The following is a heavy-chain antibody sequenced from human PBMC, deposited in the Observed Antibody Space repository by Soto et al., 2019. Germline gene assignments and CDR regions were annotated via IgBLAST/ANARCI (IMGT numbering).Heavy chain of an antibody. Sequence: GSLRLSCAASGFTFSSYWMSWVRQAPGKGLEWVANIKQDGSEKYYVDSVKGRFTISRDNAKSSLYLQMNSLRAEDTAVYYCARGIAVAGTGWFDPWGQGTLVTVSS. CDR2: IKQDGSEK. V-gene: IGHV3-7*03. J-gene: IGHJ5*02. D-gene: IGHD6-19*01. CDR1: GFTFSSYW. CDR3: ARGIAVAGTGWFDP.